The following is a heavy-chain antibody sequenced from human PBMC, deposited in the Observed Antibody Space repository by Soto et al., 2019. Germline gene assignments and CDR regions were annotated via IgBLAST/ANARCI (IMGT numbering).Heavy chain of an antibody. CDR1: GGTLSSYS. D-gene: IGHD5-12*01. Sequence: QVQLVQSGPEVKKPGSSVKVSCKTSGGTLSSYSISWVRPAPGQGLEWVGRIITFVGKANVAQQFQGRVTITADRSTDTAYMELRRLTSDDTAVHHCARVTGGHDSGGNYMDVWGTGTTVTVSS. J-gene: IGHJ6*03. V-gene: IGHV1-69*08. CDR3: ARVTGGHDSGGNYMDV. CDR2: IITFVGKA.